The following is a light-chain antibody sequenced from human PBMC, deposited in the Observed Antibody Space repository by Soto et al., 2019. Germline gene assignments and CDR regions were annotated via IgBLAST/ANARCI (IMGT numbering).Light chain of an antibody. J-gene: IGKJ1*01. CDR2: TAS. CDR3: QQTNTAPWT. CDR1: ERIRDY. V-gene: IGKV1-39*01. Sequence: DIHMTQSPSSLSASVGGRVTISCRASERIRDYLAWYQQKPGKAPKLLINTASSLRSGVPSRFSGSGSGTDFTLTIDSLQPEDFATYFCQQTNTAPWTFGQGTKVDIK.